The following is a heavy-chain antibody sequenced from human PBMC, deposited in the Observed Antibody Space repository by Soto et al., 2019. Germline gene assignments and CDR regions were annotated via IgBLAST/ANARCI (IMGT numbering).Heavy chain of an antibody. V-gene: IGHV4-59*01. Sequence: QVQLQESGPGLVKPSENLSLTCTVSGGSISNYYWSWIRQPPGRGPEWIGYIYYTGSTRYNPSLKSRVTISVDTSKNQFSLKLSSVTAADTAVYYCARDYLPYQMLSSFDPWGQGTLVIVSS. CDR1: GGSISNYY. D-gene: IGHD2-2*01. CDR3: ARDYLPYQMLSSFDP. J-gene: IGHJ5*02. CDR2: IYYTGST.